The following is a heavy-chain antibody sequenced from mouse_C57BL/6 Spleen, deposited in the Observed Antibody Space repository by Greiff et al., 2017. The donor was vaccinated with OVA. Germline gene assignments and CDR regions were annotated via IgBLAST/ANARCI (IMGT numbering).Heavy chain of an antibody. Sequence: EVHLVESGGGLVKPGGSLKLSCAASGFTFSSYTMSWVRQTPEKRLEWVATISGGGGNTYYPDSVKGRFTISRDNAKNTLYLQMSSLRSEDTALYYCARHGTTGDYDDGAWFAYWGQGTLVTVSA. V-gene: IGHV5-9*01. J-gene: IGHJ3*01. CDR1: GFTFSSYT. CDR2: ISGGGGNT. CDR3: ARHGTTGDYDDGAWFAY. D-gene: IGHD2-4*01.